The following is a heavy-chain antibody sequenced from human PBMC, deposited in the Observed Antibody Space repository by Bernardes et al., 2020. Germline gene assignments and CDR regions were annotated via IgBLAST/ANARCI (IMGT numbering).Heavy chain of an antibody. CDR1: GFTFSRYA. CDR3: AKDYSKVWGASTMGWFDP. Sequence: VALRLSCAASGFTFSRYAMSWVRQAPGKGLEWVSAISGSGGSTYYADSVKGRFTISRDNSKNTLYLQMNSLRAEDTAVYYCAKDYSKVWGASTMGWFDPWDQGTLVTVSS. CDR2: ISGSGGST. V-gene: IGHV3-23*01. D-gene: IGHD4-4*01. J-gene: IGHJ5*02.